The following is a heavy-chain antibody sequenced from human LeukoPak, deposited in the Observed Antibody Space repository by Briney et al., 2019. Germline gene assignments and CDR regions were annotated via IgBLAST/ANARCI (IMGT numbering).Heavy chain of an antibody. CDR3: ARVAVLPAAIWYFDY. D-gene: IGHD2-2*01. CDR2: IYYRGST. Sequence: SETLSLTCTVSGGSTSSYYWSWIRQPPGKGLEWIGYIYYRGSTNYNPSLKSRVTISVDTSKNQFSLKLSSVTAADTAVYYCARVAVLPAAIWYFDYWGQGTLVTVSS. CDR1: GGSTSSYY. V-gene: IGHV4-59*12. J-gene: IGHJ4*02.